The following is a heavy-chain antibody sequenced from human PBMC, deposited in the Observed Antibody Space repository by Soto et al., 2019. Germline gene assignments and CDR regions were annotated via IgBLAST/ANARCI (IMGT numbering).Heavy chain of an antibody. CDR1: GGSISSGGYS. CDR3: ARHVHYYDSSGYFTGFDY. J-gene: IGHJ4*02. Sequence: PSETLSLTCAVSGGSISSGGYSWSWIRQPPGKGLERIGYIYHSGSTYYNPSLKSRVTISVDRSKNQFSLKLSSVTAADTAVYYCARHVHYYDSSGYFTGFDYWGQGILVTVSS. V-gene: IGHV4-30-2*01. D-gene: IGHD3-22*01. CDR2: IYHSGST.